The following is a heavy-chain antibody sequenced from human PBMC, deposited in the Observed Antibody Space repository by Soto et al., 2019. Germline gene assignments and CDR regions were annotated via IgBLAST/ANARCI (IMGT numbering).Heavy chain of an antibody. V-gene: IGHV3-9*01. CDR2: INWNSGSI. D-gene: IGHD6-13*01. CDR3: VKDESINWYSGHFRH. J-gene: IGHJ1*01. Sequence: GGSLRLSCAASGFTFDDYAMHWVRQVPGKGLEWVSGINWNSGSIGYADSVKGRFAISRDNAKNSLHLQMNSLRAEDTAFYYCVKDESINWYSGHFRHLGQGTLVTVSS. CDR1: GFTFDDYA.